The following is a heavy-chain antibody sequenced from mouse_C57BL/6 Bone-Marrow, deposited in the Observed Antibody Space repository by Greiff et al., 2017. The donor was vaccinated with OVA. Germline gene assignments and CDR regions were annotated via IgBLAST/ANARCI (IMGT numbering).Heavy chain of an antibody. D-gene: IGHD2-14*01. V-gene: IGHV14-4*01. J-gene: IGHJ2*01. CDR2: IDPENGDT. CDR1: GFNIKDDY. CDR3: TTGGTKVDY. Sequence: VQLKQSGAELVRPGASVKLSCTASGFNIKDDYMHWVKQRPEQGLEWIGWIDPENGDTEYASKFQGKATITADTSSNTAYLQLSSLTSEDTAVYYCTTGGTKVDYWGQGTTLTVSS.